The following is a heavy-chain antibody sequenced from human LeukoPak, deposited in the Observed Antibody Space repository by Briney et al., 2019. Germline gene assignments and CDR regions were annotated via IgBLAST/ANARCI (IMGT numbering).Heavy chain of an antibody. J-gene: IGHJ6*03. D-gene: IGHD6-13*01. V-gene: IGHV4-34*01. CDR1: GGSFSGYY. CDR3: ARVRGSSWTQGRYYYYYYMDV. Sequence: PSATLSLTCAVYGGSFSGYYWSWIRQPPGKGLEWIGEINHSGSTNYNPSLKSRVTISVDTSKNQFSLKLSSVTAADTAVYYCARVRGSSWTQGRYYYYYYMDVWGKGTTVTVSS. CDR2: INHSGST.